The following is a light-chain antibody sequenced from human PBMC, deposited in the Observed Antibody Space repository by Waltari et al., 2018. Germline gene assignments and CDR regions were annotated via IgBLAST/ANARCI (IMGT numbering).Light chain of an antibody. Sequence: QSVLTQPPSASGTPGQRVTISCSGSSSNIGSNYVYWYQQLPGTAPKLLIYRNTQRPSGLPDRFSGSTSGTSASLAISGLRSEDEADYYCAAWDDSLSGNWVFGGGTKLTVL. CDR3: AAWDDSLSGNWV. CDR2: RNT. J-gene: IGLJ3*02. CDR1: SSNIGSNY. V-gene: IGLV1-47*01.